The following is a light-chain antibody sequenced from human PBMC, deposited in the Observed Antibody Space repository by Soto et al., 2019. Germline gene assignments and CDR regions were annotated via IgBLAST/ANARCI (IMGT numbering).Light chain of an antibody. Sequence: IQMTQSPSSLSSSVLYIFTITCQATQDIRKYLNWYQQKPGKAPKLLIYDASSLETGVPSRFSGSGSGTDFTLTISSLQPEDFATYYCQQYDNLPLIFGQGTRLEIK. J-gene: IGKJ5*01. V-gene: IGKV1-33*01. CDR1: QDIRKY. CDR2: DAS. CDR3: QQYDNLPLI.